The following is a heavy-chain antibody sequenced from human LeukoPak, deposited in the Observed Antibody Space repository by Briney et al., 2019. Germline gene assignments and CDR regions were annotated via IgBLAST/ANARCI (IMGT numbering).Heavy chain of an antibody. CDR3: ARYCSSASCYDLGDY. CDR1: GFTFGSYS. Sequence: GGSLRLSCAAPGFTFGSYSMNWVRRAPGKGLEWVSYISSSSSTIYYADSVKGRCTISRDNAKNSLYLQMNSLRAEDTAVYYCARYCSSASCYDLGDYWGQGTLVTVSS. D-gene: IGHD2-2*01. CDR2: ISSSSSTI. J-gene: IGHJ4*02. V-gene: IGHV3-48*01.